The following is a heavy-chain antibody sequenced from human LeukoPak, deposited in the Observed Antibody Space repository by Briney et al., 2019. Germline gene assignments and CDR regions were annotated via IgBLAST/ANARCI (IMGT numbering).Heavy chain of an antibody. Sequence: SETLSLTCTVSGGSISSSSYYWGWIRQPPGKGLEWIGSIYYSGSTYYNPSLKSRVTISIDTSKSQFSLKLNSLTAADTAVYYCARDLGGDWYYFDYWGQGKLVIVSS. CDR2: IYYSGST. V-gene: IGHV4-39*07. D-gene: IGHD2-21*02. CDR3: ARDLGGDWYYFDY. J-gene: IGHJ4*02. CDR1: GGSISSSSYY.